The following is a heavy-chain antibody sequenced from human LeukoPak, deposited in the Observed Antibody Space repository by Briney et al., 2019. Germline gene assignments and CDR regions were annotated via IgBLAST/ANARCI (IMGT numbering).Heavy chain of an antibody. D-gene: IGHD1-7*01. V-gene: IGHV4-38-2*01. CDR3: ARHGQTGTPLLDNWFDP. CDR1: GYSISSGYY. J-gene: IGHJ5*02. Sequence: SETLSLTCAVSGYSISSGYYWGWIRQPPGKGLEWIGSIYHSGSTHYNPSLKSRVTISVDTSKNQFSLKLSSVTAADTAVYYCARHGQTGTPLLDNWFDPWGQGTLVTVSS. CDR2: IYHSGST.